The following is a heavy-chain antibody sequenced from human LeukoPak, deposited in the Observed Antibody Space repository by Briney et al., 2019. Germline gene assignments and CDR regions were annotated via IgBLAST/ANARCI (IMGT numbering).Heavy chain of an antibody. V-gene: IGHV4-59*11. Sequence: SETLSLTCTVSGGSISSHYLSSIRQPPGKGLEWIGYIYYSGSTNYNPSLKSRVNISIDTSKNQFSLKLSSVTAADTAVYYCAWATVRCHNYFWGEGTLVTVSS. CDR1: GGSISSHY. J-gene: IGHJ4*02. CDR2: IYYSGST. D-gene: IGHD1-14*01. CDR3: AWATVRCHNYF.